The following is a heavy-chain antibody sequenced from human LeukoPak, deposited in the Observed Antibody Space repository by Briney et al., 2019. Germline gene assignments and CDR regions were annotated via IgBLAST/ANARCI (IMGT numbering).Heavy chain of an antibody. CDR3: ARGVGATDWYFDL. CDR2: ISSSGSTI. Sequence: GGSLRLSCAASGFTFSSYEMNWVRQAPGKGLEWVSYISSSGSTIYYADSVKGRFTISKDNAKNSLYLQMNSLRAEDTAVYYCARGVGATDWYFDLWGRGTLVTVSS. J-gene: IGHJ2*01. D-gene: IGHD1-26*01. V-gene: IGHV3-48*03. CDR1: GFTFSSYE.